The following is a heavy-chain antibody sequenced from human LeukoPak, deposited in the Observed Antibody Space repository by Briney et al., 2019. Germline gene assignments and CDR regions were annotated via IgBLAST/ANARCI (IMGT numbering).Heavy chain of an antibody. CDR2: IWYDGSNE. CDR1: GFTFSSYG. Sequence: GGSLRLSCAASGFTFSSYGMHWVRQAPGKGREWVAVIWYDGSNEYYADSVKGRFTISRDNSKNTLYLQMNSLRAEDTAVYYCAKGRRAFDYWGQGTLVTVSS. CDR3: AKGRRAFDY. J-gene: IGHJ4*02. V-gene: IGHV3-33*06.